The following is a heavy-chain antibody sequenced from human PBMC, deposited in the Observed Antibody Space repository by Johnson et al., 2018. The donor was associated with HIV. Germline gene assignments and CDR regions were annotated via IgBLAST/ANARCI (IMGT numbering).Heavy chain of an antibody. J-gene: IGHJ3*02. CDR2: IRYDGSNK. CDR1: GFTFSSYA. V-gene: IGHV3-30*02. D-gene: IGHD6-13*01. CDR3: AREGGGAAAAGTSDAFDI. Sequence: QVQLVESGGGLVQPGGSLRLSCAASGFTFSSYAMSWVRQAPGKGLEWVEFIRYDGSNKYYADSVKGRFTISRDNAKNSLYLQMNSLRAEDTAVYYCAREGGGAAAAGTSDAFDIWGQGTMVTVSS.